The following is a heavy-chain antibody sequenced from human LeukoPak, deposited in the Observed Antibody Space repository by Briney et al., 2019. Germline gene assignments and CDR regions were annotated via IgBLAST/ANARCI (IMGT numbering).Heavy chain of an antibody. V-gene: IGHV3-23*01. CDR3: ARDWGSGWYFDY. J-gene: IGHJ4*02. Sequence: GGSLRLSCAASGFTFSSYAMSWVRQAPGKGLEWVSAISGSGGSTYYADSVKGRFTISRDNSKNTLYLQMNSLRVEDTAVYYCARDWGSGWYFDYWGQGTQVTVSS. D-gene: IGHD6-19*01. CDR2: ISGSGGST. CDR1: GFTFSSYA.